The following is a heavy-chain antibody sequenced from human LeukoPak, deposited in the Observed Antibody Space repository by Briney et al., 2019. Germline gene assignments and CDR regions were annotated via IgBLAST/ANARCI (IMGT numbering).Heavy chain of an antibody. CDR1: GVSISPYY. CDR3: ARLSAAVHLGAFDL. J-gene: IGHJ3*01. Sequence: SETLSLTCAVSGVSISPYYWAWIRQPPGKGLEWIGYIHTSGSNNQYPSLKSRVTISVDKSKNHFSLRLTSATAADTAVYYCARLSAAVHLGAFDLWGQGTMVTVSS. D-gene: IGHD3-3*01. V-gene: IGHV4-4*09. CDR2: IHTSGSN.